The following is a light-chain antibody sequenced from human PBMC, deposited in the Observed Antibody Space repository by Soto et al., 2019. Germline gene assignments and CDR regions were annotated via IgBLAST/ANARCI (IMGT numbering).Light chain of an antibody. CDR1: QGLSSD. CDR3: QQLNSYPIT. J-gene: IGKJ5*01. V-gene: IGKV1-9*01. Sequence: DIQLTQSPSFLSASVGDRVTITCRASQGLSSDLAWYQQKPGTAPKLLIYAASTLQSGVPSRFSGSGSGTEFTLTISSLQPEDFATYYCQQLNSYPITSGQGTRLEIK. CDR2: AAS.